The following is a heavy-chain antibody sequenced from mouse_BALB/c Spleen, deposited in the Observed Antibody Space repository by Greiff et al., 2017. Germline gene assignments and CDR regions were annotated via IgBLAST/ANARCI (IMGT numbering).Heavy chain of an antibody. CDR2: ISSGGSYT. D-gene: IGHD2-3*01. J-gene: IGHJ3*01. CDR3: ASLYDGYYVWFAY. V-gene: IGHV5-9-3*01. Sequence: EVKLVESGGGLVKPGGSLKLSCAASGFTFSSYAMSWVRQTPEKRLEWVATISSGGSYTYYPDSVKGRFTISRDNAKNTLYLQMSSLRSEDTAMYYCASLYDGYYVWFAYWGQGTLVTVSA. CDR1: GFTFSSYA.